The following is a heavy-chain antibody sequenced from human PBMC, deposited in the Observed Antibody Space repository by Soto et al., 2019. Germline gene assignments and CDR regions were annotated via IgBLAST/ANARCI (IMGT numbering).Heavy chain of an antibody. J-gene: IGHJ6*02. D-gene: IGHD5-18*01. Sequence: EVPLVESGGGLVQPGGSLKLSCAASGFTFSGSAMHWVRQASGKGLEWVGRIRSKANSYATAYAASVKGRFTISRDDSKNTAYLQMNSLKTEDAAVYYCTSPSTALDGMDVWGQGTTVTVSS. CDR1: GFTFSGSA. V-gene: IGHV3-73*02. CDR2: IRSKANSYAT. CDR3: TSPSTALDGMDV.